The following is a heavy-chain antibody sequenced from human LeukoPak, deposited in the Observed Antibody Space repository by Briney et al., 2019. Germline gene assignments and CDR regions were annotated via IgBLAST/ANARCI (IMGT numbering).Heavy chain of an antibody. Sequence: GGSLRLSCAASGFTFRSYSLNWVLQAPGKGLEWVSSSSSISEIYYAVSVTGRFHISRDNAKNSLYLQMQSPRAEDTAVYYCARDSRTTGTTSGYFDYWGQGTLVTVSS. CDR3: ARDSRTTGTTSGYFDY. CDR1: GFTFRSYS. D-gene: IGHD1-1*01. CDR2: SSSSISEI. V-gene: IGHV3-21*01. J-gene: IGHJ4*02.